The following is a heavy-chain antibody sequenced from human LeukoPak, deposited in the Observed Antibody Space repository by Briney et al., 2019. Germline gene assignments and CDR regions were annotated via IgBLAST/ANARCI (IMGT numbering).Heavy chain of an antibody. V-gene: IGHV3-30-3*01. J-gene: IGHJ4*02. CDR3: ARASGTDY. Sequence: GGSLRLSCAASGFTFSSYAMLWVRQARGKGLEWVAVISYGGCNKYCAHCVKGRFTISRDHSTNTLYLQMNSLRAEETAVYYSARASGTDYWGQGTLVTVS. CDR2: ISYGGCNK. CDR1: GFTFSSYA. D-gene: IGHD3-10*01.